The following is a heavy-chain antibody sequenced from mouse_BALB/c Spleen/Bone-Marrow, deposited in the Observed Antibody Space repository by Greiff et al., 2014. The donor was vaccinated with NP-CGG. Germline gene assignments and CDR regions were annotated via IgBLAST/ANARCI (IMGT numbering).Heavy chain of an antibody. J-gene: IGHJ2*01. CDR2: INPNIGGT. D-gene: IGHD3-3*01. CDR1: GYTFTDYT. V-gene: IGHV1-22*01. Sequence: VQLQPSVPELVKPGASVKISCKTSGYTFTDYTMHWVKQSHGKSLEWIGHINPNIGGTSYNQKFKGKATLTLDKSSSTADMELRSLTSEDSAVYYCTRSRDGDYWGQGTTLTASS. CDR3: TRSRDGDY.